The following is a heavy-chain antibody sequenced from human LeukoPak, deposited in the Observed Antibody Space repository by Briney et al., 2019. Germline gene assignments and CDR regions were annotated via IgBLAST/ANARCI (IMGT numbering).Heavy chain of an antibody. CDR3: ARGYCSDERCPVFPS. V-gene: IGHV4-59*02. CDR2: ISNSETT. D-gene: IGHD2-15*01. CDR1: GGSVTSYY. J-gene: IGHJ5*02. Sequence: SETLALTCSVSGGSVTSYYWNCVRQTPGKGLEWIGYISNSETTDYGPSFKSRVTMSLDTSKNQFSLKLSSVTAADTGVYYCARGYCSDERCPVFPSWGQGTLVTVSS.